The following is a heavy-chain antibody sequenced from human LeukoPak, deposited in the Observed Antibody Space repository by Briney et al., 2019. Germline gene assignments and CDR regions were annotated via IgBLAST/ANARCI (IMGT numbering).Heavy chain of an antibody. D-gene: IGHD2-15*01. V-gene: IGHV3-7*03. Sequence: GGSLRLSCAASGFAFSSYWMSWVRQAPGKGLEWVANIKQDGSEKYYVDSVKGRFTISRDNAKNSLYLQMNSLRAEDTAVYYCGRVSESLVNGGVSWSFDNWGQGTLVTVSS. J-gene: IGHJ4*02. CDR1: GFAFSSYW. CDR2: IKQDGSEK. CDR3: GRVSESLVNGGVSWSFDN.